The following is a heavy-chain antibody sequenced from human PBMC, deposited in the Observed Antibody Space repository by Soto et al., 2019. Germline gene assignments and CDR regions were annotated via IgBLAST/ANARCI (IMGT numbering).Heavy chain of an antibody. Sequence: PGGSLRLSCAASGFTFSSYAMSWVRQAPGKGLEWVSAISGSGGSTYYADSVKGRFTISRDNSKNTLYLQMNRLRAEDTAVYYCAKQKAVVAGTVGDFDIWGQGTMVTVSS. CDR2: ISGSGGST. D-gene: IGHD6-19*01. V-gene: IGHV3-23*01. CDR1: GFTFSSYA. J-gene: IGHJ3*02. CDR3: AKQKAVVAGTVGDFDI.